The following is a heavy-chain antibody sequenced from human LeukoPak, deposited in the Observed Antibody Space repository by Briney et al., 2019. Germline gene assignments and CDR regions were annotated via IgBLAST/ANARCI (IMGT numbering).Heavy chain of an antibody. V-gene: IGHV1-24*01. CDR2: FDPEDGET. D-gene: IGHD5-18*01. J-gene: IGHJ4*02. Sequence: GASVKVSCKASGYTFTSYDISWVRQAPGKGLEWMGGFDPEDGETNYAQKFQGRVTMTEDTSTDTAYMELSSPRSEDTAVYYCATDWRGAMVISFGYWGQGTLVTVSS. CDR1: GYTFTSYD. CDR3: ATDWRGAMVISFGY.